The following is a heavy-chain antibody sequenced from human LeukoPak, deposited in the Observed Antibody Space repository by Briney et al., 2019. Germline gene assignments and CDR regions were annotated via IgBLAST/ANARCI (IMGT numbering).Heavy chain of an antibody. CDR2: IYPGDSDT. CDR3: ARHTSIAAAANLDY. D-gene: IGHD6-13*01. V-gene: IGHV5-51*01. CDR1: GHSFTSYW. Sequence: GESLKISCKSSGHSFTSYWIGWVRQMPGKGLEGMGIIYPGDSDTRYSPSFQGQVTISADKSISTAYLQWSSLKASDTAMYYCARHTSIAAAANLDYWGQGTLVTVSS. J-gene: IGHJ4*02.